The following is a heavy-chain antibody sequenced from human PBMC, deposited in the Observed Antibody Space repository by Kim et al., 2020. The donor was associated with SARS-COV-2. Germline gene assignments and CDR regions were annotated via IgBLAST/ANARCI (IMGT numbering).Heavy chain of an antibody. CDR3: ASYNWNYDYYYGMDV. Sequence: SVKVSCKASGGTFSSYAISWVRQAPGQGLEWMGGIIPIFGTANYAQKFQGRVTITADESTSTAYMELSSLRSEDTAVYYCASYNWNYDYYYGMDVWGQGTTVTVSS. V-gene: IGHV1-69*13. D-gene: IGHD1-20*01. CDR2: IIPIFGTA. CDR1: GGTFSSYA. J-gene: IGHJ6*02.